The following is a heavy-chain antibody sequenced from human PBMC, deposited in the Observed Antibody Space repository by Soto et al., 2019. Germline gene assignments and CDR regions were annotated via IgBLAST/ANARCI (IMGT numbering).Heavy chain of an antibody. V-gene: IGHV4-34*01. J-gene: IGHJ3*02. Sequence: SETLSLTCSVYGGSFMGYYWSWIRQPPGKGLEWIGEINHSGSTNYNPSLKSRVTISVDTSKNQFSLKLSSVTAADTAVYYCARGGRYWDAFDIWGQGTMVTVSS. CDR2: INHSGST. CDR1: GGSFMGYY. CDR3: ARGGRYWDAFDI. D-gene: IGHD2-8*02.